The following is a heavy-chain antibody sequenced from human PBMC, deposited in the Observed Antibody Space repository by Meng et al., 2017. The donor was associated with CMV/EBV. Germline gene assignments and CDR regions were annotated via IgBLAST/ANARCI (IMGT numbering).Heavy chain of an antibody. CDR2: IYWNDDK. V-gene: IGHV2-5*01. Sequence: SGPTLVKPTQTLTLTCTFSGFSLSTSGVGVGWIRQPPGKALEWLALIYWNDDKRYSPSLKSRLTITKDTSKNQVVLTMTNMDPVDTATYYCAHRYYDSSIGWFDPWGQGTLVTASS. CDR1: GFSLSTSGVG. J-gene: IGHJ5*02. D-gene: IGHD3-22*01. CDR3: AHRYYDSSIGWFDP.